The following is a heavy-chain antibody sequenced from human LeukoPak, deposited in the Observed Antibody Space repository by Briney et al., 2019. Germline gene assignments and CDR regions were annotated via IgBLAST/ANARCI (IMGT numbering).Heavy chain of an antibody. J-gene: IGHJ5*02. CDR2: ISGSGAST. Sequence: GGSLRLSCAASGFTFSSYAMSWVRQAPGKGLEWLSAISGSGASTHYADSVRGRFTISRDNSKSTLYLQMNSLRADDTAVYYCTKEDPRFDPWGQGTLVTVYS. V-gene: IGHV3-23*01. CDR3: TKEDPRFDP. CDR1: GFTFSSYA.